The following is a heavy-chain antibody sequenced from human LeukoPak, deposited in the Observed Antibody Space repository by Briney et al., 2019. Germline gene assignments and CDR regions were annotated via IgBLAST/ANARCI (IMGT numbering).Heavy chain of an antibody. CDR3: ARTTEGGYTYDYFYYYSMDV. V-gene: IGHV4-59*01. D-gene: IGHD5-18*01. Sequence: SETLSLTCTVSGGSISSYYWSWIRQPPGKGLEWIGYIYYSGSTNYKSSLRGRVTISVDTSKNQFSLKLSSVTAADTAVYYCARTTEGGYTYDYFYYYSMDVWGKGTTVTISS. CDR1: GGSISSYY. J-gene: IGHJ6*03. CDR2: IYYSGST.